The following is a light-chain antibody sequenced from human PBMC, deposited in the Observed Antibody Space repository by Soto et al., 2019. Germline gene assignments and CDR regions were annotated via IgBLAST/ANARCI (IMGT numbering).Light chain of an antibody. Sequence: DIVMTQSPLSLPVTPGEPASISCRSSQSLLHSHGYHYLDWYLQKPGQSPQLLIYLASNRDSGVPDRFSGSGSGTECTLKISRVDAEDVGVYYCMQGLQSQITFGQGTRLEIK. J-gene: IGKJ5*01. CDR1: QSLLHSHGYHY. CDR2: LAS. CDR3: MQGLQSQIT. V-gene: IGKV2-28*01.